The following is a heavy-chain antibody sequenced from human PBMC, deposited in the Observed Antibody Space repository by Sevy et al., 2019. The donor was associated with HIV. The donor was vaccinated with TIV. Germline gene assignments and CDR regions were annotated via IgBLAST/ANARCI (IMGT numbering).Heavy chain of an antibody. D-gene: IGHD6-6*01. V-gene: IGHV3-23*01. Sequence: GGSLRLSCAASEVTFCNYAMTWVRQAPGKGLEWVSAIGGSGGSSYYADSVKGRFTISRDNSKNTLYLQMNSLRAEDTAVYYCAKWSTFYSSPFDCWGQGTLVTVSS. CDR1: EVTFCNYA. J-gene: IGHJ4*02. CDR2: IGGSGGSS. CDR3: AKWSTFYSSPFDC.